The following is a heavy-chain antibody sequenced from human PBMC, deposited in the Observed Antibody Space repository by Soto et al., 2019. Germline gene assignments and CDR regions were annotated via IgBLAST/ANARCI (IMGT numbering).Heavy chain of an antibody. CDR1: GGSITNSNW. D-gene: IGHD2-21*01. CDR3: ARGPPIVGNTTPLDS. Sequence: QVQLQESGPRLVKPSGTLSLTCTVSGGSITNSNWWSWVRLPPAKGLEWIGDIYHAGSTKYNPSLERLVTMPVDTSNNQFALTLTSVPAADTAVYFCARGPPIVGNTTPLDSWGQGTLVTVS. J-gene: IGHJ4*02. CDR2: IYHAGST. V-gene: IGHV4-4*02.